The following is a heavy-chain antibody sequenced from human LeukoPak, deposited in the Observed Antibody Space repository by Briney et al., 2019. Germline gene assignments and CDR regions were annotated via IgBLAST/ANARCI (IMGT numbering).Heavy chain of an antibody. D-gene: IGHD3-10*01. Sequence: TGGSLRLSCTASGFTFGDYAMSWVRQAPGKGLEWVGFIRSKAFGGTTEYAASVKGRFTISRDDSKSIAYLQVNSLTTEDTAVYYCTIYYYGSESYYPADYWGQGTLVTVSS. CDR1: GFTFGDYA. J-gene: IGHJ4*02. V-gene: IGHV3-49*04. CDR3: TIYYYGSESYYPADY. CDR2: IRSKAFGGTT.